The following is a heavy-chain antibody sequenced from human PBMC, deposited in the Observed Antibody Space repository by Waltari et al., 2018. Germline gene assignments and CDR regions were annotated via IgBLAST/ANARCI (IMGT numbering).Heavy chain of an antibody. CDR3: ARFRSKDAFDV. J-gene: IGHJ3*01. CDR1: GDSVTSNRSD. V-gene: IGHV6-1*01. CDR2: TYYRSTWDN. Sequence: QVQPQQSGPGLVTPSQTLSLTCVIFGDSVTSNRSDWNWIRQSPSRGLAWLGRTYYRSTWDNDYAVSVKSRITINPDTSKTQFSLQLNSVTPEDTAVYYCARFRSKDAFDVWGQGTMVTVSS.